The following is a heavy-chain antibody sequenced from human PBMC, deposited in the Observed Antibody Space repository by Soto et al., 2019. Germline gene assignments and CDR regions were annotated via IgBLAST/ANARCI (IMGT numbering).Heavy chain of an antibody. CDR3: ARGSGPPDY. V-gene: IGHV3-21*01. CDR1: GFTFSIYT. Sequence: EVQVVESGGGLVKPGGSLRLSCSASGFTFSIYTMNWVRQAPGKGLEWVSSISSGSNYIYYGDSVKGRFTISRDNAKNSLDLQMNSLRAEDTAVYYCARGSGPPDYWGQGTLVTVSS. CDR2: ISSGSNYI. J-gene: IGHJ4*02.